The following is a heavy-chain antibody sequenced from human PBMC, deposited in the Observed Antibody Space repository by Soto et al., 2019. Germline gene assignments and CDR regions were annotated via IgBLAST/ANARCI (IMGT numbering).Heavy chain of an antibody. CDR3: ARARAYGGNPIRRAFDI. J-gene: IGHJ3*02. CDR1: GYTFTSYG. V-gene: IGHV1-18*01. Sequence: ASVKVSCKASGYTFTSYGISWVRQAPGQGLEWMGWISAYNGNTNYAQKLQGRVTMTTDTSTSTAYMELRSPRSDDTAVYYCARARAYGGNPIRRAFDIWGQGTMVTVSS. CDR2: ISAYNGNT. D-gene: IGHD4-17*01.